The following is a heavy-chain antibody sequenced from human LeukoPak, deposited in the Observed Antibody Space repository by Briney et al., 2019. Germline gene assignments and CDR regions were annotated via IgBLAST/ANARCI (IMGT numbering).Heavy chain of an antibody. Sequence: RASVKVSCKAFGYTFTGYYMHWVRQAPGQGLEWMGRINPNSGDTNYARKFQGRVTMTRDTSISTAYMDLSRLRSDDTALYYCAREVIGSSWHTGAIDVWDQGSMVTVS. J-gene: IGHJ3*01. CDR2: INPNSGDT. V-gene: IGHV1-2*06. D-gene: IGHD6-13*01. CDR3: AREVIGSSWHTGAIDV. CDR1: GYTFTGYY.